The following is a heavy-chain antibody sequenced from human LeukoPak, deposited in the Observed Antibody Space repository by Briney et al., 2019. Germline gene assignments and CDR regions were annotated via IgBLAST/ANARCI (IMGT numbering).Heavy chain of an antibody. Sequence: ASVKVSCKASGYTFTSHAVHWVRQAPGQRLEWMGWINAGNGNTKYSQKFQGRVTVTRDTSASTAYMELSSLRSEDTAAYYCARDGGYYDFWSKATFDPWGQRTLVTVSS. CDR1: GYTFTSHA. J-gene: IGHJ5*02. V-gene: IGHV1-3*01. CDR3: ARDGGYYDFWSKATFDP. CDR2: INAGNGNT. D-gene: IGHD3-3*01.